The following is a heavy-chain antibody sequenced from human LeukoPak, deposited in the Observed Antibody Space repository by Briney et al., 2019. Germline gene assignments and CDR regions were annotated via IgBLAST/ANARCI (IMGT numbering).Heavy chain of an antibody. CDR1: GYTFSAYY. J-gene: IGHJ6*03. V-gene: IGHV1-2*02. D-gene: IGHD3-10*01. CDR3: ATTMVRGITPDYYYYYYMDV. Sequence: VASVKVSCKTSGYTFSAYYMHWVRQAPGQGLEWMGWINPNSGGTNYAQKFQGRDTMTRDTSISTAYMELSRLRSDDTAVYYCATTMVRGITPDYYYYYYMDVWGKGTTVTVSS. CDR2: INPNSGGT.